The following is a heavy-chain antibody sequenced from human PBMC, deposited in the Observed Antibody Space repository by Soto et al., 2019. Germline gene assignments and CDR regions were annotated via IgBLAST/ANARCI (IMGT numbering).Heavy chain of an antibody. J-gene: IGHJ5*02. V-gene: IGHV1-69*13. CDR1: GGTFSSYA. CDR2: IIPIFGTA. Sequence: ASVKVSCKASGGTFSSYAISWVRQAPGQGLEWMGGIIPIFGTANYAQKFQGRVTITADESTSTAYMELSSLRSEDTAVYYCARDGFYCSGGSCPNWFDPWGQGTLVTVSS. D-gene: IGHD2-15*01. CDR3: ARDGFYCSGGSCPNWFDP.